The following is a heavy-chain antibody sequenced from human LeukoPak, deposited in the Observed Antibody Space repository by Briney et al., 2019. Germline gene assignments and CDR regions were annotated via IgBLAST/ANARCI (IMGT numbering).Heavy chain of an antibody. V-gene: IGHV4-61*02. J-gene: IGHJ3*02. Sequence: SETLSLTCTVSGGAISSGSYYWSWLRQPAGKGLEWIGRIYTSGSTNYNPSLKSRVTISVDTSKNQFSLKLSSVTAADTAVYYCASGRRVAFDIWGQGTMVTVPS. CDR3: ASGRRVAFDI. CDR1: GGAISSGSYY. CDR2: IYTSGST.